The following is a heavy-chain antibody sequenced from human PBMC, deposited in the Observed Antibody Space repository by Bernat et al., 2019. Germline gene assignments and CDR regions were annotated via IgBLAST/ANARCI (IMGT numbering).Heavy chain of an antibody. CDR1: GFTFSSYG. D-gene: IGHD5-12*01. CDR3: ARGTAYSGYDSAFLKV. J-gene: IGHJ4*02. V-gene: IGHV3-33*01. Sequence: QVQLVESGGGVVQPGRSLRLSCAASGFTFSSYGMHWVRQAPGKGLEWVAVTWYDGSNKYYADSVKGRFTISRDNSKNTLYLQMNSLRAEDTAVYYCARGTAYSGYDSAFLKVWGQGTLVTVSS. CDR2: TWYDGSNK.